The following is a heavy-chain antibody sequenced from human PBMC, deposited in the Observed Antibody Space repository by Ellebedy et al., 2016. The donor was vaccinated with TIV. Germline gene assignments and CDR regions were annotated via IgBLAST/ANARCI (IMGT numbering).Heavy chain of an antibody. CDR1: GFTFSSHY. D-gene: IGHD2-15*01. Sequence: GGSLRLSCVASGFTFSSHYMHRVRQAPGKGLEWVSSISSSSSYIYYADSVKGRFTISRDNAKNSLYLQMNSLRAEDTAVYYCARPGVDCSGGSCLDYWGQGTLVTASS. J-gene: IGHJ4*02. CDR3: ARPGVDCSGGSCLDY. V-gene: IGHV3-21*01. CDR2: ISSSSSYI.